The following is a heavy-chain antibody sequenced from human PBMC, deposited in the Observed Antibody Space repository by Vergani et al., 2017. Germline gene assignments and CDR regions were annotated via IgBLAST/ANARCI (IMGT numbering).Heavy chain of an antibody. CDR3: VRDVRVSRT. CDR2: ISGNHDDV. CDR1: GFTFSHYS. J-gene: IGHJ3*01. Sequence: EVQMVESGGGLVKPGGSLRLSCVASGFTFSHYSMNWVRQAPGKGLEGFTSISGNHDDVYYADSVKGRFTISRDNANNSLYLDMNSLRAEDTAVYYCVRDVRVSRTWGQGTLVAVSS. V-gene: IGHV3-21*01.